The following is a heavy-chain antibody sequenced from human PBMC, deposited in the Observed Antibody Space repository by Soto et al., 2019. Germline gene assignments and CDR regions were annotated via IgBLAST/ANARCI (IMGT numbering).Heavy chain of an antibody. J-gene: IGHJ6*02. CDR3: ARDQEQLYYYGMDV. D-gene: IGHD6-13*01. Sequence: SETLSLTCAVSGGSISSGGYSWSWIRQPPGKGLEWIGYMYHSGSTNYNPSLKSRVTISVDTSKNQFSLKLSSVTAADTAVYYCARDQEQLYYYGMDVWGQGTTVTVSS. CDR2: MYHSGST. V-gene: IGHV4-30-2*01. CDR1: GGSISSGGYS.